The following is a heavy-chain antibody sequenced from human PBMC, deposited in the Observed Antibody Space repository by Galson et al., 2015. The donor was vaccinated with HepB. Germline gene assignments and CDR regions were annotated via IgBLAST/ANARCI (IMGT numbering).Heavy chain of an antibody. CDR3: ARHEGDAVN. Sequence: SGNTFTFYYMHWVRLAPGQGLEWMGIINPSDGSTTYAQKFQDRVTMTRDTSTNTVYMDLSSLRSDDTAFYYCARHEGDAVNWGQGTLVTVSS. J-gene: IGHJ4*02. V-gene: IGHV1-46*03. CDR2: INPSDGST. D-gene: IGHD2-2*01. CDR1: GNTFTFYY.